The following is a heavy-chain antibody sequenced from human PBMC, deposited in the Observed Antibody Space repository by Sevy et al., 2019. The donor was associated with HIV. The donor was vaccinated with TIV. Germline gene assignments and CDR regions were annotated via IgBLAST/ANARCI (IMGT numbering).Heavy chain of an antibody. CDR3: AREGYYYDSSSYHYYYFDY. CDR2: INPNSGGT. J-gene: IGHJ4*02. V-gene: IGHV1-2*02. CDR1: GYTFTGYY. D-gene: IGHD3-22*01. Sequence: ASVKVSCKASGYTFTGYYMHWVRQAPGQGLEWMGWINPNSGGTNYAQKFQGRVTMTRDTSISTAYMELSRLRSDDTAVYYCAREGYYYDSSSYHYYYFDYWGQGTLVTVSS.